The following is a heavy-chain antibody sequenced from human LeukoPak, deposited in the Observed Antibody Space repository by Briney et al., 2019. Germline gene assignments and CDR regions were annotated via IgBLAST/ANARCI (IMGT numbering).Heavy chain of an antibody. Sequence: GGSLRLSCAASGFTFSSYAMSWVRQAPGKGLEWVSYISSSGSTIYYADSVKGRFTISRDNAKNSLYLQMNSLRAEDTAVYYCARAGFEQQLVHFQHWGQGTLVTVSS. J-gene: IGHJ1*01. CDR1: GFTFSSYA. CDR3: ARAGFEQQLVHFQH. D-gene: IGHD6-13*01. V-gene: IGHV3-48*04. CDR2: ISSSGSTI.